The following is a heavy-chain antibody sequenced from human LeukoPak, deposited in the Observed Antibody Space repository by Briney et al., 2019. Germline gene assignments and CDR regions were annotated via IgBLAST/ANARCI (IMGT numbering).Heavy chain of an antibody. J-gene: IGHJ3*02. CDR2: IYYSGST. CDR1: GGSISSYY. CDR3: ARRRVTATGLDILAFDI. D-gene: IGHD2-21*02. V-gene: IGHV4-59*08. Sequence: SETLSLTCTVSGGSISSYYWSWIRQPPGKGLEWIGYIYYSGSTNYNPSLKSRVTISVDTSKNQFSLKLSSVTAADTAVYYCARRRVTATGLDILAFDIWGQGTMVTVSS.